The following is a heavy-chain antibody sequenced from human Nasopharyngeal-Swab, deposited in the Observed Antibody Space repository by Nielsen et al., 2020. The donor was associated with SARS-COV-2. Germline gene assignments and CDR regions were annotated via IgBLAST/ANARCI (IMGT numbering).Heavy chain of an antibody. CDR3: ARGDYSNYVDYYYYYYMDV. CDR2: INSDGSST. D-gene: IGHD4-11*01. J-gene: IGHJ6*03. CDR1: GFTFSSYW. V-gene: IGHV3-74*01. Sequence: GGSLRLPCAASGFTFSSYWMHWVRQAPGKGLVWVSRINSDGSSTSYADSVKGRFTISRDNAKNTLYLQMNSLRAEDTAVYYCARGDYSNYVDYYYYYYMDVWGKGTTVTVSS.